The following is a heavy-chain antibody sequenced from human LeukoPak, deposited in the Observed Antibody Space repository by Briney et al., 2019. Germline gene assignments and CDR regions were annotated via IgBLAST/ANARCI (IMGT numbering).Heavy chain of an antibody. CDR2: IHYSGST. D-gene: IGHD6-13*01. CDR3: AREGSSSWNVGYFDY. CDR1: GGSISSYY. Sequence: PSETLSLTCPVSGGSISSYYWSWIRQPPGRGRGWVGYIHYSGSTNYNPSLESRVTISVDTSKNQFSLKLTSVTAADTAVYYCAREGSSSWNVGYFDYWGQGTLVTVSS. J-gene: IGHJ4*02. V-gene: IGHV4-59*01.